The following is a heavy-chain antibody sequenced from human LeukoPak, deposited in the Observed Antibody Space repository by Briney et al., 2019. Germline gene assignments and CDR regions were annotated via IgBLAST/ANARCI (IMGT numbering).Heavy chain of an antibody. CDR2: IGSSSSYI. Sequence: GGSLRLSCAASGFTFSSYSMNWVRQAPGKGLEWVSSIGSSSSYIYYADSVKGRFTISRDNAKNSLYLQMNSLRAEDTAVYYCARGRYCSGGSCYGAYDYWGQGTLVTVSS. V-gene: IGHV3-21*01. CDR1: GFTFSSYS. D-gene: IGHD2-15*01. J-gene: IGHJ4*02. CDR3: ARGRYCSGGSCYGAYDY.